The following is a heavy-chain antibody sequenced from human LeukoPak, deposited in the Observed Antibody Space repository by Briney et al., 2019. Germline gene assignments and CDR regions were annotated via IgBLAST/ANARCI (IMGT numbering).Heavy chain of an antibody. D-gene: IGHD3-22*01. Sequence: SGGSLRLSCAASGFTFSSYSMNWVRQAPGKGLEWVSSISSSSSYIYYADSVKGRFTISRDNAKNSLYLQMNSLRAEDTAVYYCARGPHYYDSSGPSDYWGQGTLVTVSS. CDR3: ARGPHYYDSSGPSDY. V-gene: IGHV3-21*01. CDR2: ISSSSSYI. CDR1: GFTFSSYS. J-gene: IGHJ4*02.